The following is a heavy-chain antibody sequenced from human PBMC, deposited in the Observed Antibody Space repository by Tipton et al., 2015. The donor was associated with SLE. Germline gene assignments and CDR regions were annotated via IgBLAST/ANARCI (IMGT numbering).Heavy chain of an antibody. V-gene: IGHV4-39*07. CDR1: GGSISSGSYY. CDR2: INHSGST. D-gene: IGHD6-13*01. CDR3: ARDYSPEAYFDY. Sequence: TLSLTCTVSGGSISSGSYYWSWIRQPPGKGLEWIGEINHSGSTNYNPSLKSRVTISIDTSKNQFSLKLSSVTAADTSVYYCARDYSPEAYFDYWGQGTLVTVSS. J-gene: IGHJ4*02.